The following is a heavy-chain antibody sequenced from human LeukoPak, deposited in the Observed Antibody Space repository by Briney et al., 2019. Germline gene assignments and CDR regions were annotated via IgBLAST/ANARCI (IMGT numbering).Heavy chain of an antibody. Sequence: SETLSLTCTVSGGSIGSYYWSWIRQPPGKGLEWIGYIYYSGSTNYNPSLKSRVTISVDTSKNQFSLKLSSVTAADTAVYYCARPSHYYYYMDVWGKGTTVTVSS. V-gene: IGHV4-59*01. CDR3: ARPSHYYYYMDV. J-gene: IGHJ6*03. CDR2: IYYSGST. CDR1: GGSIGSYY.